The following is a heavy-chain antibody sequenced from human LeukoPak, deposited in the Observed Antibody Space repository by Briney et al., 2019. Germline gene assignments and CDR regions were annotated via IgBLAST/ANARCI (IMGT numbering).Heavy chain of an antibody. D-gene: IGHD3-3*01. CDR2: INPSGGST. CDR1: GYTFTSYY. Sequence: ASVKVSCKASGYTFTSYYMHWVRQAPGQGLEWMEIINPSGGSTSYAQKFQGRVTMTRDTSTSTVYMELSSLRSEDTAVYYCARETVTIFGVVIINFPYYGMDVWGQGTTVTVSS. V-gene: IGHV1-46*01. J-gene: IGHJ6*02. CDR3: ARETVTIFGVVIINFPYYGMDV.